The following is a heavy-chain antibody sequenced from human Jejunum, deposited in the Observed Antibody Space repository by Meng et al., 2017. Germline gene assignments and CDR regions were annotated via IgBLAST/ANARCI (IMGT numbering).Heavy chain of an antibody. CDR2: ISNSATTM. J-gene: IGHJ4*02. D-gene: IGHD2-2*01. CDR3: ARGPCTSTSYYGLDY. CDR1: GFTFSSFE. V-gene: IGHV3-48*03. Sequence: GESLKISCAASGFTFSSFEMNWFRQAPGKGLEWVSYISNSATTMSYAASVKGRFTISRDNAKNSLYLLMNSLRPEDTAVYYCARGPCTSTSYYGLDYWGQGTLVTVSS.